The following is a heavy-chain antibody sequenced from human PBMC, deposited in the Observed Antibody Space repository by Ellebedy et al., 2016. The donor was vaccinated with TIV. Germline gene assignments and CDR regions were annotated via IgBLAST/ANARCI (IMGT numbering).Heavy chain of an antibody. V-gene: IGHV1-2*02. Sequence: AASVKVSCKASGYTFTGYYMHWVRQAPGQGLEWMGWINPNSGDTNYAQKFQGRVIMTRDTSISTTYMELSRLRSDDTAVFHCARQRGIDFDYWGQGTLVTVSS. CDR3: ARQRGIDFDY. CDR1: GYTFTGYY. D-gene: IGHD3-16*01. CDR2: INPNSGDT. J-gene: IGHJ4*02.